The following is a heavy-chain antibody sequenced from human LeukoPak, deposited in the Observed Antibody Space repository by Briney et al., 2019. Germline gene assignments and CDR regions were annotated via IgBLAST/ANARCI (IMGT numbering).Heavy chain of an antibody. Sequence: GGSLRLSCAASGFTFSSYAMSWVRQAPGKGLEWVSSISSSSSYIYYADSVKGRFTISRDNAKNSLYLQMNSLRAEDTAVYYCAREHYGPPDAFDIWGQGTMVTVSS. J-gene: IGHJ3*02. V-gene: IGHV3-21*01. CDR1: GFTFSSYA. D-gene: IGHD3-16*01. CDR3: AREHYGPPDAFDI. CDR2: ISSSSSYI.